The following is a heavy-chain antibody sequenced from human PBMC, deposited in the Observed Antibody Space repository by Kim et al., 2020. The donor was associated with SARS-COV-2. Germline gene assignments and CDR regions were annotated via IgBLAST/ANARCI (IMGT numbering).Heavy chain of an antibody. V-gene: IGHV4-39*01. CDR3: ARSCCKQWPLQF. Sequence: YYNPSLKSRVTISVDTSKNQFSLKLNSVTAADTAIYYCARSCCKQWPLQFWGQGTLVTVSS. J-gene: IGHJ4*02. D-gene: IGHD6-19*01.